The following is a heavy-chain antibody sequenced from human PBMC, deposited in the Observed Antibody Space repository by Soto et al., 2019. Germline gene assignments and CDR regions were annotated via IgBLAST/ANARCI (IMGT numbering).Heavy chain of an antibody. D-gene: IGHD6-13*01. CDR3: ARDRQSTPWYAADY. CDR1: GFTFSSYA. CDR2: ISGSGGST. J-gene: IGHJ4*02. Sequence: GGSLRLSCAASGFTFSSYAMSWVRQAPGKGLEWVSAISGSGGSTYYADSVKGRFTISRDNSKNSLYLQMTSLRDEDTALYYCARDRQSTPWYAADYWGQGSLVTVSS. V-gene: IGHV3-23*01.